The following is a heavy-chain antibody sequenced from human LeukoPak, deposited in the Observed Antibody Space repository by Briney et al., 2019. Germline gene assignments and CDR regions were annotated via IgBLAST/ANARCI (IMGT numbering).Heavy chain of an antibody. J-gene: IGHJ4*02. CDR1: GFAFSNYA. CDR3: AKDVCTSPRCLLYFDS. CDR2: ISGFNT. D-gene: IGHD2-8*01. Sequence: PGGSLRLSRTTSGFAFSNYAMNWVRQAPGKGPEWVSGISGFNTYYADSVKGQFTIFRDNSKNVLYLQMDRLRAEDTAVYSCAKDVCTSPRCLLYFDSWGQGTLVTVSS. V-gene: IGHV3-23*01.